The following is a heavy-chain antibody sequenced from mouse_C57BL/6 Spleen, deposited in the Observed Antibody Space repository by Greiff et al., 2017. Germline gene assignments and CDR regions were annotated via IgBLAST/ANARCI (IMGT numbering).Heavy chain of an antibody. Sequence: EVKLVESGPELVKPGASVKMSCKASGYTFTDYNMHWVKQSHGKSLEWIGYINPNNGGTSYNQKFKGKATLTVNKSSSTAYMELRSLTSEDSAVYYCARETYYYGSSRYWYFDVWGTGTTVTVSS. CDR1: GYTFTDYN. CDR3: ARETYYYGSSRYWYFDV. V-gene: IGHV1-22*01. D-gene: IGHD1-1*01. J-gene: IGHJ1*03. CDR2: INPNNGGT.